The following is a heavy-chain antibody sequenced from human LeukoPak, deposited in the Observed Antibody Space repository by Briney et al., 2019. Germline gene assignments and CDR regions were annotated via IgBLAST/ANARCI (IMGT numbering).Heavy chain of an antibody. CDR1: GYTFTSYG. CDR3: ARDARHLGGFVLRYFDWLTFDP. CDR2: ISAYNGNT. Sequence: ASVKVSCKASGYTFTSYGISWVRQAPGQGLGWMGWISAYNGNTNYAQKLQGRVTMTTDTSTSTAYMELRSLRSDDTAVYYCARDARHLGGFVLRYFDWLTFDPWGQGTLVTVSS. J-gene: IGHJ5*02. D-gene: IGHD3-9*01. V-gene: IGHV1-18*01.